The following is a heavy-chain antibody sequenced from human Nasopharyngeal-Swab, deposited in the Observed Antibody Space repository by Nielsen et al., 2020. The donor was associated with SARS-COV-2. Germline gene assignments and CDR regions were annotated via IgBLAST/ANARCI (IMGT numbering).Heavy chain of an antibody. CDR1: GGTFSSYA. V-gene: IGHV1-69*13. CDR2: IFPIFGTS. CDR3: ARDLYGSGSYNFGAFDI. Sequence: SVKVSCKASGGTFSSYAISWVRQAPGQGLEWMGGIFPIFGTSNYAQKFQGRVTITAHESTSTAYMELSSLRSEDTAVYYCARDLYGSGSYNFGAFDIWGQGTMVTVSS. J-gene: IGHJ3*02. D-gene: IGHD3-10*01.